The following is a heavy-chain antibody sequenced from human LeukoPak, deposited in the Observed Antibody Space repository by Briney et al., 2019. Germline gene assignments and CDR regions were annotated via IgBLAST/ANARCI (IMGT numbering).Heavy chain of an antibody. CDR1: GGSVSSYY. D-gene: IGHD3/OR15-3a*01. Sequence: SETLSLTCTVSGGSVSSYYWSWIRQPPGKGLEWIGSIYYSGNTYYNASLKSQVSISIDTSKNQFSLRLTSVTAADTAVYYCARQTGSGLFILPGGQGTLVTVSS. CDR2: IYYSGNT. CDR3: ARQTGSGLFILP. V-gene: IGHV4-39*01. J-gene: IGHJ4*02.